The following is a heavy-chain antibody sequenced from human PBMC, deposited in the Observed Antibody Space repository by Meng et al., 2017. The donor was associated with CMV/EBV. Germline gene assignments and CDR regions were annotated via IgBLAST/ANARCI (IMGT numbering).Heavy chain of an antibody. J-gene: IGHJ4*02. D-gene: IGHD3-22*01. CDR1: GYTFTSYG. CDR2: ISAYNGNT. V-gene: IGHV1-18*01. CDR3: ARDRPIRETYYYDSSGYQPFDY. Sequence: VQLVQPGAAVKKPVASVMGSCKASGYTFTSYGISWVRQAPGQGLEWMGWISAYNGNTNYAQKLQGRVTMTTDTSTSTAYMELRSLRSDDTAVYYCARDRPIRETYYYDSSGYQPFDYWGQGTLVTVSS.